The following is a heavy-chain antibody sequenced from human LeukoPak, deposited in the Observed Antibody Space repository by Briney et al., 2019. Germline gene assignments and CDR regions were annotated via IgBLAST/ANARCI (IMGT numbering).Heavy chain of an antibody. CDR1: GYTFTSYG. V-gene: IGHV1-18*01. CDR2: ISAYNGNT. J-gene: IGHJ5*02. D-gene: IGHD3-3*01. Sequence: ASVKVSCKASGYTFTSYGISWVRQAPGQGLEWMGWISAYNGNTNYSQKLQGRVTMTTDTSTSTAYMELRSLRSDDTAVYYCARDGAHRYYDFWSGYYGCWFDPWGQGTLATVSS. CDR3: ARDGAHRYYDFWSGYYGCWFDP.